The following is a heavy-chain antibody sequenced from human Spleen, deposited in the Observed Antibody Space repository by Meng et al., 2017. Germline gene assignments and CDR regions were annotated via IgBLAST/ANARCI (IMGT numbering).Heavy chain of an antibody. V-gene: IGHV5-51*01. CDR1: GYSFTSYL. CDR2: IYAGDSDI. CDR3: ARIDSAMVTNFDY. J-gene: IGHJ4*02. D-gene: IGHD5-18*01. Sequence: GGSLRLSCQGSGYSFTSYLIGWVRQMPGKGLEWMGIIYAGDSDIRYSPSFQGQVTMSADRSISTAYLQWSSLKASDTAMYYCARIDSAMVTNFDYWGQGTLVTVSS.